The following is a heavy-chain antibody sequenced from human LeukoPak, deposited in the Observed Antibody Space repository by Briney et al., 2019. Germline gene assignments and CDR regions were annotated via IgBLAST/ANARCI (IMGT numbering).Heavy chain of an antibody. D-gene: IGHD3-9*01. CDR2: ISYDGSNK. Sequence: PGGSLRLSCAASGFTFSSYAMHWVRQAPGKGLEWVAVISYDGSNKYYADSVKGRFTISRDNSKNTLYLQMNSLRAEDTAVYYCARDLSQTYTDYDILTGNPYYYYYGMDVWGQGTTVTVSS. CDR1: GFTFSSYA. CDR3: ARDLSQTYTDYDILTGNPYYYYYGMDV. J-gene: IGHJ6*02. V-gene: IGHV3-30-3*01.